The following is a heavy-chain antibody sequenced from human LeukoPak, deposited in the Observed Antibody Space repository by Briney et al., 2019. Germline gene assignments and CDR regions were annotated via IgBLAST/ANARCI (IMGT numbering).Heavy chain of an antibody. V-gene: IGHV4-34*01. CDR3: ARGSLTACESLLH. J-gene: IGHJ4*02. D-gene: IGHD2-15*01. CDR1: GGSFSDYY. CDR2: INNRGTI. Sequence: SETVPLTCAVFGGSFSDYYRTWIRQPPGKGLEWIGEINNRGTISYNPSLKSRVTISIDTSKNQFSLKLSSVTAADTAVYYCARGSLTACESLLHGGQGPLVTVSS.